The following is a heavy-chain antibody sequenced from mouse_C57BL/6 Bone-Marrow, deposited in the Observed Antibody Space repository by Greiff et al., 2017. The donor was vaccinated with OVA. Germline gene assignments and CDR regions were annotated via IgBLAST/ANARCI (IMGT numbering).Heavy chain of an antibody. J-gene: IGHJ2*01. Sequence: QVQLQQSGAELVRPGTSVKVSCKASGYAFTNYLIEWVKQRPGQGLEWIGVINPGSGGTNYNEKFKGKATLTADKSSSTAYMQLSSLTSEDSAVYFCARGVYYGNYVPYFDYWGQGTTLTVSS. V-gene: IGHV1-54*01. CDR2: INPGSGGT. D-gene: IGHD2-1*01. CDR1: GYAFTNYL. CDR3: ARGVYYGNYVPYFDY.